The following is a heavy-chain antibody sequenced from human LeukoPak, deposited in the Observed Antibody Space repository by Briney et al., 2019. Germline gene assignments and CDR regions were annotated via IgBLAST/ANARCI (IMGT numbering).Heavy chain of an antibody. CDR3: ARDYGDYDGGPSWSEIDY. Sequence: SGGSLRLSCVASGFTFSSYEMNWVRQAPGKGLEWVSYINSSGSTIYYADSVKGRFTISRDNAKNSLYLQMNSLRDEDTAVYYCARDYGDYDGGPSWSEIDYWGQGTLVTVSS. V-gene: IGHV3-48*03. CDR2: INSSGSTI. J-gene: IGHJ4*02. D-gene: IGHD4-17*01. CDR1: GFTFSSYE.